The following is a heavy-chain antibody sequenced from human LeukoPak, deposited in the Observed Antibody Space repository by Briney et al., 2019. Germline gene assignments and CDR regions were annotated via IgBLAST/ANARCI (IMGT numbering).Heavy chain of an antibody. CDR2: IHHSGTI. J-gene: IGHJ4*02. CDR3: ASFYYGSGSYYRFDY. V-gene: IGHV4-34*01. D-gene: IGHD3-10*01. Sequence: SETLSLTCAVYGGSFNDYYWSWIRQSPGTGLEWIGEIHHSGTINYNSSLESRVTMSMDTSNNQFSLKLTSMTAADTAVYYCASFYYGSGSYYRFDYWGQGTLVTVSS. CDR1: GGSFNDYY.